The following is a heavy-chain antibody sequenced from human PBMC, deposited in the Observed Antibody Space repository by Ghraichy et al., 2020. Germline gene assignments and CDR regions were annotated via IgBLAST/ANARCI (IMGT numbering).Heavy chain of an antibody. CDR1: GFSCSNSW. CDR2: INNDGKER. V-gene: IGHV3-7*03. Sequence: GGSLRLSCKASGFSCSNSWMSGVRQSPEKGLEWVANINNDGKERYYVDSLKGRFTISRDNDKNSLFLQITRLRVDDTAVYYCARDPKRGALDYWGQGTLVAVSA. CDR3: ARDPKRGALDY. D-gene: IGHD3-10*01. J-gene: IGHJ4*02.